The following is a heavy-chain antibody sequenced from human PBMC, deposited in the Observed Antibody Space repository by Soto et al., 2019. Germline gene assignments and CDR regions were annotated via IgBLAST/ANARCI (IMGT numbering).Heavy chain of an antibody. CDR1: FASFSSNSYH. CDR2: ISYTGTT. V-gene: IGHV4-39*01. D-gene: IGHD2-15*01. CDR3: ARLVVVAPVANV. J-gene: IGHJ4*02. Sequence: SETLSLTCSVSFASFSSNSYHWGWIRQPPGKGLEWIGSISYTGTTYYSPPLKSRVTISADTSKKQFSLKLDSATAADTAVYYCARLVVVAPVANVWGQGTLVTVS.